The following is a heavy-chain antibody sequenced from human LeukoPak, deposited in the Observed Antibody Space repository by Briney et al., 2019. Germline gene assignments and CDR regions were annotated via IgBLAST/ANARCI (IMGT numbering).Heavy chain of an antibody. CDR2: IWYDGSNK. V-gene: IGHV3-33*01. CDR1: GFTFSSYG. CDR3: ATLDIVVVLAAPGMDV. J-gene: IGHJ6*02. Sequence: GSLRLSCAASGFTFSSYGMHWVRQAPGKGLEWVAVIWYDGSNKYYADSVKGRFTISRDNSKNTLYLQMNSLRAEDTAVYYCATLDIVVVLAAPGMDVCVQGNTVTVPS. D-gene: IGHD2-15*01.